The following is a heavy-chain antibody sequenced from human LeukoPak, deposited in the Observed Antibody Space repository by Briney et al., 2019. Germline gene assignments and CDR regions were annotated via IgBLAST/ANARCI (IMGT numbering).Heavy chain of an antibody. CDR1: GFTFHDYA. V-gene: IGHV3-9*01. CDR2: MSWNTGNI. Sequence: TGRNLRISCSATGFTFHDYAKHWHRQAQQQDLKSVSGMSWNTGNIDYADSVKGRFTISRDDAKNSLYLQMNSLRTEDTAFFFFKQKTAYEILTGTNFDYWGQGTLVTVSS. CDR3: KQKTAYEILTGTNFDY. J-gene: IGHJ4*02. D-gene: IGHD3-9*01.